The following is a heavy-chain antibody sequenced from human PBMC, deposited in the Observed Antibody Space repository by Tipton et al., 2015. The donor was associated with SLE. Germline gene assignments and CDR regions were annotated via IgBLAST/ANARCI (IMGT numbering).Heavy chain of an antibody. CDR2: LYATGTT. CDR1: GGSIDSYY. D-gene: IGHD6-19*01. V-gene: IGHV4-4*08. Sequence: TLSLTCTVSGGSIDSYYWRWIRQSPDKGLQWIGNLYATGTTNYNPSLKSRVSMSIDTSKSQVTLKLTSVTAADTALYYCARESPVAGTDNWLDPWGPGILVTVSS. J-gene: IGHJ5*02. CDR3: ARESPVAGTDNWLDP.